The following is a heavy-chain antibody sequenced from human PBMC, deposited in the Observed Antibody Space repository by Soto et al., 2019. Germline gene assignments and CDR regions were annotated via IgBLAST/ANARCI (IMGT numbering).Heavy chain of an antibody. CDR1: GGSISSGDYY. D-gene: IGHD6-6*01. CDR3: ARGIAARPGNWLDP. Sequence: PSETLSLTCTVSGGSISSGDYYWSGIRQPPGKGLEWIGYIYYSGSTYYNPSLKSRVTISVDTSKNQFSLKLSSVTAADTAVYYCARGIAARPGNWLDPSGKGTLVTVAS. J-gene: IGHJ5*02. CDR2: IYYSGST. V-gene: IGHV4-30-4*01.